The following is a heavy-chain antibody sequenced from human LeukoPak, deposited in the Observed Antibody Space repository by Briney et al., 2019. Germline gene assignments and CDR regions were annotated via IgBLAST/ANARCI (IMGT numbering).Heavy chain of an antibody. D-gene: IGHD3-22*01. CDR2: ISSSSSTI. V-gene: IGHV3-48*01. Sequence: GGSLRLSCAASGFTFSSYSMNGVRQAPGKGLEWVSYISSSSSTIYYADSVKGRFTISRDNAKNSLYLQMNSLRAEDTAVYYCARNTMIVRYYYMDVWVKGTTVTVSS. CDR1: GFTFSSYS. CDR3: ARNTMIVRYYYMDV. J-gene: IGHJ6*03.